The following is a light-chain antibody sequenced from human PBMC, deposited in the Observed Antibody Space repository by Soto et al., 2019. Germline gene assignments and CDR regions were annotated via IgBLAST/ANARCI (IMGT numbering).Light chain of an antibody. CDR2: DAS. V-gene: IGKV3-11*01. CDR1: QSVSSY. CDR3: QQRSNWPPIT. J-gene: IGKJ5*01. Sequence: EIVLTQSPATLSLSPGEGAALSCRASQSVSSYLAWYQQKPGQAPRLLIYDASTRATGIPPRFSGSGSGTDFTLTIRSLEPEDFAVYYCQQRSNWPPITCGQGKRLEI.